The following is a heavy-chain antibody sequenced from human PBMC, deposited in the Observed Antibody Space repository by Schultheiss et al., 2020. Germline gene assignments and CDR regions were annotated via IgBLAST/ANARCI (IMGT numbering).Heavy chain of an antibody. CDR3: ATDQVARRTTLFGVVIPGFDY. D-gene: IGHD3-3*01. V-gene: IGHV1-24*01. CDR1: GETLTELS. J-gene: IGHJ4*02. Sequence: ASVKVSCKVSGETLTELSMHWVRQAPGKGLEWMGGFDPEDAETIYAQKFQGRVTLTEDTSTDTAYMELSSLTSEDTAVYYCATDQVARRTTLFGVVIPGFDYWGQGTLVTVS. CDR2: FDPEDAET.